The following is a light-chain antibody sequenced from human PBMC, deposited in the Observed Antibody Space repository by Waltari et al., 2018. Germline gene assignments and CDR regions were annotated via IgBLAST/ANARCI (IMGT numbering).Light chain of an antibody. CDR3: QAWDSSTYV. J-gene: IGLJ1*01. CDR1: KLGDQY. Sequence: SYELTQPPSVSVSPGQTASITCTGDKLGDQYACWYQQKPGHSPVLVISQDSKRPSGIPERFSGSNSGNTATLTISGTQAMDEADYYCQAWDSSTYVFGTGTKVTVL. CDR2: QDS. V-gene: IGLV3-1*01.